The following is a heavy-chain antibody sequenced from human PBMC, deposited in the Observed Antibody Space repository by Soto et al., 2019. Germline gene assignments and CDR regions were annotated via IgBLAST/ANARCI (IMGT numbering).Heavy chain of an antibody. D-gene: IGHD6-13*01. V-gene: IGHV3-11*06. CDR1: GFTFSDYY. CDR2: ISSSSSYT. Sequence: GGSLRLSCAASGFTFSDYYMSWIRQAPGKGLEWVSYISSSSSYTNYADSVKGRFTISRDNAKNSLYLQMNSLRAEDTAVYYCARVASGWGIAAAGTWWFDPWGQGTLVTVSS. J-gene: IGHJ5*02. CDR3: ARVASGWGIAAAGTWWFDP.